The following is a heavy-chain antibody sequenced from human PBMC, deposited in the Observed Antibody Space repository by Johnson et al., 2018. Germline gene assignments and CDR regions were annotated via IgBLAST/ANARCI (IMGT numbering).Heavy chain of an antibody. Sequence: VQLVESGGGLAQPGRSLRLSCAASGFDFDTYAMPWVRQVPGKGLQLVSSISWSGASVDYEDSVKGRFTISRDNAKNSLFLQMTSLRAEDTAVYYCAGEVGDGDCYFDYWGQGTLVTVSS. CDR3: AGEVGDGDCYFDY. V-gene: IGHV3-9*01. CDR1: GFDFDTYA. D-gene: IGHD2-21*02. J-gene: IGHJ4*02. CDR2: ISWSGASV.